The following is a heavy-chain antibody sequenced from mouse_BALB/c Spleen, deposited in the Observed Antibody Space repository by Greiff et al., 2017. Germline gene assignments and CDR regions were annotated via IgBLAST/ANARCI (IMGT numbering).Heavy chain of an antibody. CDR3: ASYYGSSAWFAY. Sequence: EVKLMESGGGLVKPGGSLKLSCAASGFTFSSYAMSWVRQTPEKRLEWVASISSGGSTYYPDSVKGRFTISRDNARNILYLQMSSLRSEDTAMYYCASYYGSSAWFAYWGQGTLVTVSA. CDR2: ISSGGST. J-gene: IGHJ3*01. V-gene: IGHV5-6-5*01. D-gene: IGHD1-1*01. CDR1: GFTFSSYA.